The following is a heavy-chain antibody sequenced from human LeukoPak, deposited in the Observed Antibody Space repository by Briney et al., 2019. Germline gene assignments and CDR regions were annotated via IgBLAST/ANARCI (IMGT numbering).Heavy chain of an antibody. Sequence: GGSLRLSCAASGFTFSSYDMSWVRQAPGKGLEWVSAISGSGGSTYYADSVKGRFSISRDNSKNTLFLQMNSLRAEDTAVYYCARVRRRRPGPDYWGQGTLVTVSS. CDR1: GFTFSSYD. V-gene: IGHV3-23*01. D-gene: IGHD4-17*01. J-gene: IGHJ4*02. CDR3: ARVRRRRPGPDY. CDR2: ISGSGGST.